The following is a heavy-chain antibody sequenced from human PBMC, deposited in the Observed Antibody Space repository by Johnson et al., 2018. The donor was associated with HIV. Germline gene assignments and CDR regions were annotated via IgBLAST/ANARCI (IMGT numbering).Heavy chain of an antibody. CDR2: ISSDGSNR. CDR3: ARDFEYGLAWGWALDI. Sequence: QVQLVESGGGVVQPGRSLRLSCAASKFSLSNYALHWVRQAPGKGLEWVALISSDGSNRYYADSVKGRFTISRDNSKNTLYLQTTSLRGEDTAVYYVARDFEYGLAWGWALDIWGQGTMVTVSS. D-gene: IGHD3-10*01. J-gene: IGHJ3*02. CDR1: KFSLSNYA. V-gene: IGHV3-30*04.